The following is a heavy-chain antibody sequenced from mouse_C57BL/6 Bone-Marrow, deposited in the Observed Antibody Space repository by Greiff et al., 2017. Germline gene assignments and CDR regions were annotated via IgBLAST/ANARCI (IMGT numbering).Heavy chain of an antibody. Sequence: EVKVVESGGGLVKPGGSLKLSCAASGFTFSSYAMSWVRQTPEKRLEWVATISDGGSYTYYPDNVKGRFTISRDNAKNNLYLQMSHLKSEDTAMYYCARAGSSEAWFAYWGQGTLVTVSA. CDR2: ISDGGSYT. J-gene: IGHJ3*01. CDR1: GFTFSSYA. CDR3: ARAGSSEAWFAY. V-gene: IGHV5-4*03. D-gene: IGHD1-1*01.